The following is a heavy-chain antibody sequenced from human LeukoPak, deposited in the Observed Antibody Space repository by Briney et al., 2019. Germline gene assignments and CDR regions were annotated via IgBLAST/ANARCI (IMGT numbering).Heavy chain of an antibody. CDR3: ARDNYSYRLDL. J-gene: IGHJ5*02. CDR1: GFTFSSYW. Sequence: GGSLRLCCAASGFTFSSYWMHWVRHAPGKGLVWVSAIGGSGGNIFYTDSVKGRFTISRDNSKNTLYLHMNSLRAEDTAIYYCARDNYSYRLDLWGQGTLVTVSS. CDR2: IGGSGGNI. D-gene: IGHD2-21*01. V-gene: IGHV3-23*01.